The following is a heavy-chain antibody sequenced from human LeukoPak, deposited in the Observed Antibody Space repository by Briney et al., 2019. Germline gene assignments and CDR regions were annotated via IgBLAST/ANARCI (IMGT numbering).Heavy chain of an antibody. CDR2: MNPNSGNT. D-gene: IGHD3-9*01. J-gene: IGHJ2*01. CDR1: GYTFTSYD. Sequence: ASVKVSFKASGYTFTSYDINWVRQATGQGLEWMGWMNPNSGNTGYAQKFQGRVTMTRNTSISTAYMELSSLRAEDTAVYYCARRGDILTGYTLGVGTPWYFDRWGRGTLVTVSS. V-gene: IGHV1-8*01. CDR3: ARRGDILTGYTLGVGTPWYFDR.